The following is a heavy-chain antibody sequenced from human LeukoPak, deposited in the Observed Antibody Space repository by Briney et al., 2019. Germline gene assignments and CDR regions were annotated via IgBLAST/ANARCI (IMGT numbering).Heavy chain of an antibody. CDR3: ARRGYSYVAADY. J-gene: IGHJ4*02. D-gene: IGHD5-18*01. CDR2: IYPGDSDT. CDR1: GETFTNYW. V-gene: IGHV5-51*01. Sequence: GESLKISCKGSGETFTNYWIAWVRQMPGNGLEWMGIIYPGDSDTRYSPSFQGQVTISAEKSISTAYLQWSSLKASDTAMYYCARRGYSYVAADYWGPGTLVTVSS.